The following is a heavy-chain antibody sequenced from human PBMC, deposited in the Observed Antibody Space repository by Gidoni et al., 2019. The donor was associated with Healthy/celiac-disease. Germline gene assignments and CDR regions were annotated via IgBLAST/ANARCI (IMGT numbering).Heavy chain of an antibody. D-gene: IGHD3-3*01. Sequence: GFAFDSYVLNWVRQAPGKGLEWVSGLSSSGRRPLYAESVRGRFTISRDNAKNTLSLQIDNVRAEDTARYYCAKGGARRGVTDPSGGLASWGQGTVVTVSS. CDR1: GFAFDSYV. J-gene: IGHJ5*02. CDR3: AKGGARRGVTDPSGGLAS. CDR2: LSSSGRRP. V-gene: IGHV3-23*01.